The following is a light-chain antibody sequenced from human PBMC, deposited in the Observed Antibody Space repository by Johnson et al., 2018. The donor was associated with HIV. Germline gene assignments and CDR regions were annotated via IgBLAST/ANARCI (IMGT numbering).Light chain of an antibody. V-gene: IGLV1-51*01. CDR2: DNN. J-gene: IGLJ1*01. CDR1: SSNIGNNY. Sequence: HSVLTQPPSVSAAPGQKVTISCSGSSSNIGNNYVSWYQQLPGTAPTLLIYDNNKRPSGIRDRFSGSKSGTSATLGITGLQTGDEADYYCGTWDSSLSAEVFGTGTKFTVL. CDR3: GTWDSSLSAEV.